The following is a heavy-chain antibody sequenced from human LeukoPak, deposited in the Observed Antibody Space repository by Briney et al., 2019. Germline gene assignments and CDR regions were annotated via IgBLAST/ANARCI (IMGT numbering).Heavy chain of an antibody. V-gene: IGHV4-34*01. J-gene: IGHJ4*02. CDR1: GGSLSGYY. CDR3: ARGRYYYDSSGYYPLDY. CDR2: INHSGST. D-gene: IGHD3-22*01. Sequence: SETLSLTCAVYGGSLSGYYWSWIRQPPGKGLEWIGEINHSGSTNYNPSLKSRVTISVDTSKNQFSLKLSSVTAADTAVCYCARGRYYYDSSGYYPLDYWGQGTLVTVSS.